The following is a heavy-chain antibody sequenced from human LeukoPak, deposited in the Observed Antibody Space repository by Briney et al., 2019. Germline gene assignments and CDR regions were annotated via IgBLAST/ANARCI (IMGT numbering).Heavy chain of an antibody. CDR2: ISYGGSNT. CDR3: ARTSPIGKYYFDY. D-gene: IGHD1-26*01. V-gene: IGHV3-30*04. Sequence: GGSLRLSCAASGFTFSSYAMHWVRQAPGKGLEWVAVISYGGSNTYYADSVRGRFTISRDNSKNTLYLQMNSLRAEDTAVYYCARTSPIGKYYFDYWGQGTLVTVSS. CDR1: GFTFSSYA. J-gene: IGHJ4*02.